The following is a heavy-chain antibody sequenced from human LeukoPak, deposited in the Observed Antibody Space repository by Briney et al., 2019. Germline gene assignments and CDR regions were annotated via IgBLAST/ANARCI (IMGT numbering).Heavy chain of an antibody. D-gene: IGHD6-19*01. Sequence: PGGSLRLSCAASGFSFSSYWMHWVRQAPGKGLEWVSGISWNSGSIGYADSVKGRFTISRDNAKNSLYLQMNSLRAEDTALYYCAKDLYSSGAGYFDYWGQRTLVTVSS. CDR3: AKDLYSSGAGYFDY. CDR1: GFSFSSYW. V-gene: IGHV3-9*01. J-gene: IGHJ4*02. CDR2: ISWNSGSI.